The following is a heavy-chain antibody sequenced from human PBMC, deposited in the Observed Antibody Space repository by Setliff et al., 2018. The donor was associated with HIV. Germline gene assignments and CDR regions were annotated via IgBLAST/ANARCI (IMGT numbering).Heavy chain of an antibody. CDR1: GGSVSSSSYY. CDR3: ARMEATRPPRGLDY. CDR2: IYYSGDT. D-gene: IGHD6-6*01. J-gene: IGHJ4*02. Sequence: PSETLSLTCTVSGGSVSSSSYYWGWIRQPTGKGLEWIGTIYYSGDTQYNPSFKTRVIMSVDTSKNQFSLRLISVTAADTAVYYCARMEATRPPRGLDYWGPGTLVTVPQ. V-gene: IGHV4-39*01.